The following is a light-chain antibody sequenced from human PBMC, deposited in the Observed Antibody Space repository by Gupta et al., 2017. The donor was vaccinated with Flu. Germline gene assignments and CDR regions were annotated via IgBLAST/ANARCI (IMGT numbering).Light chain of an antibody. CDR1: PGLVYSDGNTY. J-gene: IGKJ1*01. CDR3: MQGAHWPWT. V-gene: IGKV2-30*01. Sequence: IYCRSRPGLVYSDGNTYLHWFQQRPGQSPRRLIHLVSYLDSGVPDRFSGSGSGTYFTLKISRVEADDVGVYYCMQGAHWPWTFGQGTKVEI. CDR2: LVS.